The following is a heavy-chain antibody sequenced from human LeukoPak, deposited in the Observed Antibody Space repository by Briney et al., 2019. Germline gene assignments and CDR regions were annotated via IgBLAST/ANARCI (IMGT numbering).Heavy chain of an antibody. CDR3: AGYREEGGGDTRLDY. V-gene: IGHV3-7*01. D-gene: IGHD3-16*01. CDR2: IKHDGSEK. Sequence: PGGSLRLSCAASGFTFSRNLMTWVRQAPGKGLEWVASIKHDGSEKYYVGSVKGRFTISRDNAENSLYLHMNSLRAEDTALYFCAGYREEGGGDTRLDYWGQGTLVTVSS. CDR1: GFTFSRNL. J-gene: IGHJ4*02.